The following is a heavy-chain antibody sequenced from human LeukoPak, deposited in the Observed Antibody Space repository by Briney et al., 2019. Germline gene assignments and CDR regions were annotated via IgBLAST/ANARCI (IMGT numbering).Heavy chain of an antibody. V-gene: IGHV3-48*01. Sequence: GGSLRLSCAASGFTFSSYSMNWVRQAPGKGLERVSYISSSSSTIYYADSVKGRFTISRDNAKNSLYLQMNSLRAEDTAVYYCARGDKQDYGDCDGRYYFDYWGQGTLVTVSS. D-gene: IGHD4-17*01. CDR1: GFTFSSYS. CDR3: ARGDKQDYGDCDGRYYFDY. J-gene: IGHJ4*02. CDR2: ISSSSSTI.